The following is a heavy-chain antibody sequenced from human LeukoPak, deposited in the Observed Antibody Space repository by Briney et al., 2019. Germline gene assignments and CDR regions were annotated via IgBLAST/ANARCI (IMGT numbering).Heavy chain of an antibody. V-gene: IGHV3-23*01. Sequence: PGGSLRLSCAASGFTFSSYAMSWVRQAPGKGLEWVSSISVSGGSTYYPDSVKGRFTISRDNSKNTVYLQMNSLGAEDTAVYYCAKHTPYYGTGRGAFDIWGQGTMVTVSS. CDR1: GFTFSSYA. D-gene: IGHD3-10*01. CDR2: ISVSGGST. CDR3: AKHTPYYGTGRGAFDI. J-gene: IGHJ3*02.